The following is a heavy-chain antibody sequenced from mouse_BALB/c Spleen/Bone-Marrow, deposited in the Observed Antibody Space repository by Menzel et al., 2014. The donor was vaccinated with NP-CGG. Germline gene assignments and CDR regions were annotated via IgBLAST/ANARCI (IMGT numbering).Heavy chain of an antibody. J-gene: IGHJ4*01. CDR1: GYSFTGYS. CDR2: VNPTNGGT. Sequence: VQLKESGPDLVKPGASVKISCKASGYSFTGYSMHWVKRSNGKSLEWIGRVNPTNGGTSYNQKFKGKAILTVDKSSTTAYMELRSLTSEDSAVYYCARGGEIPYYAMDYWGQGTSVTVSS. CDR3: ARGGEIPYYAMDY. V-gene: IGHV1-26*01.